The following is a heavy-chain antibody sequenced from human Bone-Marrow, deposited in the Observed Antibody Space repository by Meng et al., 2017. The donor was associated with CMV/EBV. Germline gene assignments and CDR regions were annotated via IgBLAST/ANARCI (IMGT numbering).Heavy chain of an antibody. CDR1: GGSISSSSYY. J-gene: IGHJ5*02. CDR2: IYYSGST. Sequence: SETLSLTCTVSGGSISSSSYYWGWIRQPPGKGLEWIGSIYYSGSTYYNPSLKSRVTISVDTSKNQFPLKLSSVTAADTAVYYCARHELGATGLSGFDPWGQGTLVTFSS. D-gene: IGHD1-26*01. V-gene: IGHV4-39*01. CDR3: ARHELGATGLSGFDP.